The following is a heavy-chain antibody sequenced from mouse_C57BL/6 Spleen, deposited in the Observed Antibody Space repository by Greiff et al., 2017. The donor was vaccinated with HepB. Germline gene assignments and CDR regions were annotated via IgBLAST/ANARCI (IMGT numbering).Heavy chain of an antibody. D-gene: IGHD1-1*01. V-gene: IGHV1-52*01. J-gene: IGHJ1*03. CDR3: ARGYGSSYDFDV. Sequence: VQLQQPGAELVRPGSSVKLSCKASGYTFTSYWMHWVKQRPIQGLEWIGNIDPSDSETHYNQKFKDKATLTVDKSSSTAYMQLSSLTSEDSAVYYCARGYGSSYDFDVWGTGTTVTVSS. CDR1: GYTFTSYW. CDR2: IDPSDSET.